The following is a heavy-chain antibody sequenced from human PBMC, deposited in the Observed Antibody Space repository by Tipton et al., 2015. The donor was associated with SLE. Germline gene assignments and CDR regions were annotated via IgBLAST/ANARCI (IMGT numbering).Heavy chain of an antibody. D-gene: IGHD3-3*01. CDR2: INGDGSTR. J-gene: IGHJ4*02. CDR1: GFAFSRYA. Sequence: GSLRLSCAASGFAFSRYAMHWVRQAPGKGLEWVANINGDGSTRYCLASVKGRFTISRDNARNSLSLEMNTLRAEDTAVYYCLGSGSTSVWGQGTLVTVSS. V-gene: IGHV3-7*01. CDR3: LGSGSTSV.